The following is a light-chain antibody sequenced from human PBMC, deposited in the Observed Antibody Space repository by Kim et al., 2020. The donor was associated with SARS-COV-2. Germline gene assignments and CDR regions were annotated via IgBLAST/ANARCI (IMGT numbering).Light chain of an antibody. J-gene: IGKJ1*01. Sequence: ASVGDRVTITCRASQGISSYLAWYQQKPGKAPKLLIYAASTLQSGVPSRFSGSGSGTEFTLTISSLQPEDVATYYCQQHNSYPLTFGEGTKVDIK. CDR3: QQHNSYPLT. CDR1: QGISSY. CDR2: AAS. V-gene: IGKV1-9*01.